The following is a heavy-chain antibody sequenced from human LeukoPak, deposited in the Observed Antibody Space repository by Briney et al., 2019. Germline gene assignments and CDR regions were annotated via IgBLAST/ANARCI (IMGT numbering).Heavy chain of an antibody. J-gene: IGHJ4*02. Sequence: GRSLRLSCAASGFTFSSYAMHWVRQAPGKGLAWVASISYDGNNKNYADSVKGRFTVSRDNSKNTLYLQMNSLSAEDTAVYYCARDQDGYWGQGTLVTVSS. CDR2: ISYDGNNK. CDR1: GFTFSSYA. CDR3: ARDQDGY. V-gene: IGHV3-30-3*01.